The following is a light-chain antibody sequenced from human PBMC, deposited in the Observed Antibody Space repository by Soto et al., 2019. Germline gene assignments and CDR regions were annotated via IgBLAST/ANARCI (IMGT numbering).Light chain of an antibody. J-gene: IGLJ2*01. CDR2: EVS. V-gene: IGLV2-8*01. Sequence: QSALTQPPSASGSPGQSVTISCTGTSSDVGGYNYVSWYQQHPGKAPKLMIYEVSKRPSGVPDRFSGSKSGNTASLTVSGLQSEDEDDYYCCSYEGSNNFVVFGGGTKLTVL. CDR1: SSDVGGYNY. CDR3: CSYEGSNNFVV.